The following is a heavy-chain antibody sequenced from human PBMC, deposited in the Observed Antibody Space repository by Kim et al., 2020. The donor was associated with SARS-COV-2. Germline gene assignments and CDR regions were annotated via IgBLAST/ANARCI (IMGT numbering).Heavy chain of an antibody. CDR3: ARDRDGYGGIAAANWFDP. CDR2: IYYSGST. V-gene: IGHV4-59*01. CDR1: GGSISSYY. J-gene: IGHJ5*02. D-gene: IGHD6-25*01. Sequence: SETLSLTCTVSGGSISSYYWSWIRQPPGKGLEWIGYIYYSGSTNYNPSLKSRVTISVDTSKNQFSLKLSSVTAADTAVYYCARDRDGYGGIAAANWFDPCGQGTLVTVSS.